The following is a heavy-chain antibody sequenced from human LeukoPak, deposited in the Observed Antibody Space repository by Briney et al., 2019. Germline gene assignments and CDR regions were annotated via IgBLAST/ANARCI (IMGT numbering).Heavy chain of an antibody. J-gene: IGHJ4*02. CDR2: IHRGGNT. D-gene: IGHD3-10*01. V-gene: IGHV3-66*01. Sequence: QPGGSLRLSCAASGFTFSSYSMNWVRQAPGKGLEWLSVIHRGGNTYYADSVKGRFTISRDSSKNTVFLQMDSLRAEDTAVYYCARDPGYGLGVDYGDYWGQGTLVTVSS. CDR3: ARDPGYGLGVDYGDY. CDR1: GFTFSSYS.